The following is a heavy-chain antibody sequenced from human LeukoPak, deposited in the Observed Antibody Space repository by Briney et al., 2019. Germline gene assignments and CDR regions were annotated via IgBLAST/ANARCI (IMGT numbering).Heavy chain of an antibody. CDR1: GGTFSSYA. V-gene: IGHV1-69*13. D-gene: IGHD2-2*01. J-gene: IGHJ6*02. CDR3: ASLYCSSTSCYLHYYYGMDV. Sequence: ASVKVSCKASGGTFSSYAISWVRQAPGQGLEWMGGIVPIFGTANYAQKFQGRVTITADESTTTAYMELSSLRSEDTAVYYCASLYCSSTSCYLHYYYGMDVWGQGTTVTVSS. CDR2: IVPIFGTA.